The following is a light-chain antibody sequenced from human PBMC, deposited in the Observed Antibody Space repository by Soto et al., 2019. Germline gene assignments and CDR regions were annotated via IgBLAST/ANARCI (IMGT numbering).Light chain of an antibody. J-gene: IGKJ4*01. CDR3: QQRSNWPST. Sequence: EIVLTQSPATLSLSPGDRATLSCRASQCVSSYLAWYQQKPGQAPRLLIYDASNRATGIPARFSGSGSGTDVTLTITTLEPEDFAIYYCQQRSNWPSTFGGGTKVEIK. CDR1: QCVSSY. V-gene: IGKV3-11*01. CDR2: DAS.